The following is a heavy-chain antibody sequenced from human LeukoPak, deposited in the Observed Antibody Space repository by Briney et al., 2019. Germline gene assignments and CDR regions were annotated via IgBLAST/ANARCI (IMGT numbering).Heavy chain of an antibody. CDR1: GGSFSTYY. Sequence: SETLSLTCAVYGGSFSTYYWSWIRQPPGKGLEWIGEINHSGSTNYNPSLESRVTISVDTSKNQFSLKLSSVTAADTALYYCASDHGQSTLLNWGQGTLVTVPS. CDR3: ASDHGQSTLLN. J-gene: IGHJ4*02. V-gene: IGHV4-34*01. CDR2: INHSGST. D-gene: IGHD4-17*01.